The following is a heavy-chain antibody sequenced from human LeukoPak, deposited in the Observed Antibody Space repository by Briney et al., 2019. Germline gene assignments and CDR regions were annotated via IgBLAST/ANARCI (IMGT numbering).Heavy chain of an antibody. CDR1: GFTFSSFW. J-gene: IGHJ4*02. V-gene: IGHV3-74*01. Sequence: GGSLRLSCAASGFTFSSFWMHWVRQVPGKGLVWVSRINTDGTNTTYADSVKGRFTIARDNSKNTLYLQMNSLRPEDTAVYYCARDRPGITVAGALDYWGQGTLVTVSS. CDR3: ARDRPGITVAGALDY. CDR2: INTDGTNT. D-gene: IGHD6-19*01.